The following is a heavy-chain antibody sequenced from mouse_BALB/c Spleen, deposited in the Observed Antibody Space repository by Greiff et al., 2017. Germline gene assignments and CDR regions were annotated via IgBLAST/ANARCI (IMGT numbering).Heavy chain of an antibody. D-gene: IGHD1-1*01. CDR3: ARPLLVVAGGYYYAMDY. CDR1: GFSLTSYG. CDR2: IWSGGST. J-gene: IGHJ4*01. Sequence: QVQLKESGPGLVQPSQSLSITCTVSGFSLTSYGVHWVRQSPGKGLEWLGVIWSGGSTDYNAAFISRLSISKDNSKSQVFFKMNSLQANDTAIYYCARPLLVVAGGYYYAMDYWGQGTSVTVSS. V-gene: IGHV2-2*02.